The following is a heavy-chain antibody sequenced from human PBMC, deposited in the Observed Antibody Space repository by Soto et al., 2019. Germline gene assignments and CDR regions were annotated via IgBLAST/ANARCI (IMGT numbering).Heavy chain of an antibody. CDR2: INPNTGKP. CDR1: GYNFNSHS. Sequence: QVQLVQSGSESMQPGASVKVSCKGSGYNFNSHSINWLRQAPGQGLEWMGWINPNTGKPTYEQGFTGRFVFSVDTAVINVYQQSFRLKADDSAVNYFSRDKASGTFDYWGQGTLVTVSS. V-gene: IGHV7-4-1*01. D-gene: IGHD1-26*01. CDR3: SRDKASGTFDY. J-gene: IGHJ4*02.